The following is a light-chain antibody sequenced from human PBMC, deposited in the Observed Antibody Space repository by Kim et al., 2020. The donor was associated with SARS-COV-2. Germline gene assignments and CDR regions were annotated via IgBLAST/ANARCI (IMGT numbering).Light chain of an antibody. V-gene: IGLV2-14*03. CDR3: SSYTSSSTVV. CDR2: DVS. CDR1: STDVGGYNY. J-gene: IGLJ2*01. Sequence: GQSITIPCTGTSTDVGGYNYVSWYQQHAGKAPKLMIYDVSNRPAGVSNRFSGSKSGKTASLTISGLQAEDEADYYCSSYTSSSTVVFGGGTQLTVL.